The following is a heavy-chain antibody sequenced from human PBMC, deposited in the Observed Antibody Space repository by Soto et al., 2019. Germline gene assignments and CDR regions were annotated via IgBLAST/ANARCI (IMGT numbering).Heavy chain of an antibody. CDR2: ISSSGDII. D-gene: IGHD3-22*01. Sequence: SLRLSCAASGFAFSDYYMSWIRRAPGKGLEWVSYISSSGDIIYYADSVKGRFTISRDNAKNSLYLQMNSLRAEDTAVYYCARDLGYYDSSGYFDYWGQGTLVTVSS. J-gene: IGHJ4*02. CDR3: ARDLGYYDSSGYFDY. CDR1: GFAFSDYY. V-gene: IGHV3-11*01.